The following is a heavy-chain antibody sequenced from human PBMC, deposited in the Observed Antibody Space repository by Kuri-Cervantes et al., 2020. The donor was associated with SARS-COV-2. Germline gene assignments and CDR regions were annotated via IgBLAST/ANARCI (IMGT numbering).Heavy chain of an antibody. D-gene: IGHD6-25*01. CDR2: IYYSGST. V-gene: IGHV4-59*08. CDR3: ARVGSALRRDFDY. CDR1: GGSFSGYY. Sequence: SETLSLTCAVYGGSFSGYYWSWIRQPPGKGLEWIGYIYYSGSTNYNPSLKSRVTISVDTSKNQFSLKLSSVTAADTAVYYCARVGSALRRDFDYWGQGTLVTVSS. J-gene: IGHJ4*02.